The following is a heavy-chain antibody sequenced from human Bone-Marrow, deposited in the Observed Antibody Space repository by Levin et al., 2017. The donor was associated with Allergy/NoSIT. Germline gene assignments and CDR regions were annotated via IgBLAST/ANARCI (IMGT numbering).Heavy chain of an antibody. CDR1: GFTFSSYE. CDR2: ISSSGSTI. Sequence: GESLKISCAASGFTFSSYEMNWVRQAPGKGLEWVSYISSSGSTIYYADSVKGRSTISRDNAKNSLYLQMNSLRAEDTAVYYCASTPWEGYGDYVGWYFDLWGRGTLVTVSS. V-gene: IGHV3-48*03. J-gene: IGHJ2*01. CDR3: ASTPWEGYGDYVGWYFDL. D-gene: IGHD4-17*01.